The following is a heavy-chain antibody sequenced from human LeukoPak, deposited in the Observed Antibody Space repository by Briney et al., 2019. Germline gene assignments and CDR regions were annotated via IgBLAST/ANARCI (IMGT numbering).Heavy chain of an antibody. Sequence: GRSLRLSCVASGVIFSTYGMHWVRQAPGKGLEWVAVIWYVGSDKDYADSVKGRFTISRDNSKNTVFLQINSLKAEDTAVYYCAKRSTQYSGSYFDAFDAWGQGTMVIVSS. CDR3: AKRSTQYSGSYFDAFDA. D-gene: IGHD1-26*01. J-gene: IGHJ3*01. CDR2: IWYVGSDK. CDR1: GVIFSTYG. V-gene: IGHV3-33*06.